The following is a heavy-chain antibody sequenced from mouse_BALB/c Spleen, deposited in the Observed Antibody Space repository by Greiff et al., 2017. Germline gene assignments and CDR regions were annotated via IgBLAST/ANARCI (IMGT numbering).Heavy chain of an antibody. CDR1: GYTFTSYW. D-gene: IGHD5-1*01. CDR3: ARSVPYYAMDY. Sequence: QVQLKQPGAELVKPGAPVKLSCKASGYTFTSYWMNWVKQRPGRGLEWIGRIDPSDSETHYNQKFKDKATLTVDKSSSTAYIQLSSLTSEDSAVYYCARSVPYYAMDYWGQGTSVTVSS. CDR2: IDPSDSET. V-gene: IGHV1-69*02. J-gene: IGHJ4*01.